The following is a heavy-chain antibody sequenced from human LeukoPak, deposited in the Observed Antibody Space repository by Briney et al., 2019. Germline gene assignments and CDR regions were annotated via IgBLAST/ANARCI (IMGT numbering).Heavy chain of an antibody. D-gene: IGHD1-20*01. V-gene: IGHV3-11*04. CDR2: ISSSSSTI. CDR3: ARASAYNWNDEDY. Sequence: GGSLRLSCAASGFTFSDYYMSWIRQAPGKGLEWVSYISSSSSTIYYADSVKGRFTVSRDNAKNSLYLQMNSLRAEDTAVYYCARASAYNWNDEDYWGQGTLVTVSS. CDR1: GFTFSDYY. J-gene: IGHJ4*02.